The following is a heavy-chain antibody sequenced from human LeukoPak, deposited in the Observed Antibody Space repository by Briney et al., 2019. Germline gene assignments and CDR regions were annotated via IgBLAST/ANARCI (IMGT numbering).Heavy chain of an antibody. CDR1: GGSISSGGYS. CDR3: ARAGLPPGKEFDP. J-gene: IGHJ5*02. V-gene: IGHV4-30-2*01. Sequence: SQTLSLTCAVSGGSISSGGYSWSWIRQPPEKSLEWIGYIYHSGSTYYNPTLKSRVTISVDRSKNQFSLKLSSVTAADTAVYYCARAGLPPGKEFDPWGQGTLVTVSS. D-gene: IGHD4-11*01. CDR2: IYHSGST.